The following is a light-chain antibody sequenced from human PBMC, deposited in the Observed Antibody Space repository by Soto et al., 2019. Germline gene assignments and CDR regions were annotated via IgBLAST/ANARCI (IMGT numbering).Light chain of an antibody. V-gene: IGLV1-51*01. J-gene: IGLJ2*01. CDR3: GTWDSRLSAAV. CDR2: DNN. CDR1: SSNIGDNY. Sequence: QSVLTQPPSVSAAPGQKVTISCSGSSSNIGDNYVSWYQQLPGTAPKLFIYDNNKRPSGIPDRFSGSKSGTSATLGITGLQTGDEADYYCGTWDSRLSAAVFGGGTKLTVL.